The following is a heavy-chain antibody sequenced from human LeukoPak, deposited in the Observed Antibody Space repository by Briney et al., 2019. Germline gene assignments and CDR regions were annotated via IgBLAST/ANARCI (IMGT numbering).Heavy chain of an antibody. J-gene: IGHJ3*02. V-gene: IGHV4-34*01. CDR1: GESFSGYY. CDR3: AREVAALRGAFDI. Sequence: SETLSLTCAVYGESFSGYYWSWVRQPPGKGLEWIGEISHRGSTNYNPSLKSRVTISVDTSKNQFSLRLSSVTAADTALFYCAREVAALRGAFDIWGQGTMVTVSS. CDR2: ISHRGST. D-gene: IGHD2-15*01.